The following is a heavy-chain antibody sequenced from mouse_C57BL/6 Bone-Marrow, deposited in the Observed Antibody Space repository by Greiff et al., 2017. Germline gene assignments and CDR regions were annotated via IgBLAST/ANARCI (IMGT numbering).Heavy chain of an antibody. J-gene: IGHJ3*01. CDR2: IFPGSGST. Sequence: QVQLLQSGAELMQPGASVKLSCKATGNTFTGYWIAWVKQRPGHGLEWIGEIFPGSGSTNYNEKFKGRVTFTADTTSNTAYMQLSSLTTEDAAIYYCASGTGPFAYWGQGTLVTVSA. CDR1: GNTFTGYW. CDR3: ASGTGPFAY. V-gene: IGHV1-9*01. D-gene: IGHD4-1*01.